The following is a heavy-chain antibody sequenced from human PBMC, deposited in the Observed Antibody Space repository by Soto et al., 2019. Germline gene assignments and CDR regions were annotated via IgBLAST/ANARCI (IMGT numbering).Heavy chain of an antibody. CDR1: GFTFSSYG. V-gene: IGHV3-30*18. CDR3: AKARSGWYHDY. D-gene: IGHD6-19*01. J-gene: IGHJ4*02. CDR2: ISYDGSNK. Sequence: QVQLVESGGGVVQPGRSLRLSCAASGFTFSSYGMHWVRQAPGKGLEWVAVISYDGSNKYYADSVKGRFTISRDNSKNTLDLQMNSLRAEYTAVYYCAKARSGWYHDYWGQGTLVTVSS.